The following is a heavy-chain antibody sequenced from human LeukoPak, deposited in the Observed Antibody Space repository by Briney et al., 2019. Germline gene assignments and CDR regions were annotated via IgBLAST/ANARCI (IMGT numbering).Heavy chain of an antibody. D-gene: IGHD2-15*01. V-gene: IGHV4-39*01. J-gene: IGHJ6*03. CDR3: ARGVVAAIFYYYMDV. CDR1: GGSISSSSYY. CDR2: FFYSGGT. Sequence: SETLSLTCTVSGGSISSSSYYWGWIRQPPGKGLEWIGSFFYSGGTYYKPSLKSRVTISVDTSKNQFSLKLSIVTAADTAVYYCARGVVAAIFYYYMDVWGKGTTVTVSS.